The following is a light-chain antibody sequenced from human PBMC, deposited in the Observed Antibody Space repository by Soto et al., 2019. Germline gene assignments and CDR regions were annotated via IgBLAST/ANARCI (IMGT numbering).Light chain of an antibody. J-gene: IGKJ1*01. Sequence: EIVLTQSPGTLSLSPGERATLSCRASQSVSSSYLAWYQQKPGQAPKLLIYWASTRESGVPDRFSGSGSGTDFTLTISSLQAEDVAVYYCQHYYGDPPWTFGQGTKVEIK. V-gene: IGKV3-20*01. CDR1: QSVSSSY. CDR2: WAS. CDR3: QHYYGDPPWT.